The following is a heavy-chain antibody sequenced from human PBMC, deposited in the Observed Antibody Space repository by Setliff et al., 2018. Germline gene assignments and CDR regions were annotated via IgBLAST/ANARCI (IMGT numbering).Heavy chain of an antibody. Sequence: ASVKVSCKTSGYNFITFGLHWVRQAPGQRLEWMGWINAGNGDTKFSQKFQDTITMTADTSASTAYMELSSLRSEDTAVYYCARGRSTYFIDVWGKGTTVTVSS. CDR2: INAGNGDT. V-gene: IGHV1-3*01. CDR3: ARGRSTYFIDV. J-gene: IGHJ6*03. CDR1: GYNFITFG.